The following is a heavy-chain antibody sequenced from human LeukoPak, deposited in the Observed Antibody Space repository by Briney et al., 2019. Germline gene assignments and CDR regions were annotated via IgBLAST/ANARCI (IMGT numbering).Heavy chain of an antibody. CDR2: INPNSGGT. V-gene: IGHV1-2*02. CDR1: GYTFTGYY. Sequence: VSVKVSCKASGYTFTGYYMHWVRQAPGQGLEWMGWINPNSGGTNYAQKFQGRVTMTRDTSISTAYMELNSLRAEDTAVYYCVRNLDFWGDSEDYWGRGTLVTVSS. J-gene: IGHJ4*02. D-gene: IGHD3-3*01. CDR3: VRNLDFWGDSEDY.